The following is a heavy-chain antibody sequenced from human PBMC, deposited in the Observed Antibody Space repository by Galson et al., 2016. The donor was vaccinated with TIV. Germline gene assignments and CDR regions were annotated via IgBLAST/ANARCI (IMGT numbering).Heavy chain of an antibody. Sequence: SVKVSCKASGDIFSSYSVNWVRQAPGQGPEWIGGIISIFKIANYAQNFQGRVSNTMDESKVTGYMELTSLKSEDTAVYYCLRGTGGNHKRYYFDQWGPGTLVTVSS. CDR1: GDIFSSYS. D-gene: IGHD1-14*01. J-gene: IGHJ4*01. CDR3: LRGTGGNHKRYYFDQ. V-gene: IGHV1-69*05. CDR2: IISIFKIA.